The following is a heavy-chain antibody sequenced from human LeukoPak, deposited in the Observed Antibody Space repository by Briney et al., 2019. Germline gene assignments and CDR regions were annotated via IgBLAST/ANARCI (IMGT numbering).Heavy chain of an antibody. CDR3: ARAKKRSGRSRNFYLDV. D-gene: IGHD1-26*01. J-gene: IGHJ6*03. CDR2: IYTSGST. Sequence: KTSETLSLICTVAGGSISGYYWSWIRQPAGKGLEWIGRIYTSGSTNYNPSLKSRVAISLDTSKNHFSLKLSSVTAADTAVYYCARAKKRSGRSRNFYLDVWGKGTTVTVSS. CDR1: GGSISGYY. V-gene: IGHV4-4*07.